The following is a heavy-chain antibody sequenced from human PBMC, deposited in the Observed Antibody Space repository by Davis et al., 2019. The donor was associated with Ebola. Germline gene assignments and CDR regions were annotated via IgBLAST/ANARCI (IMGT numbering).Heavy chain of an antibody. D-gene: IGHD3-16*01. V-gene: IGHV4-39*01. Sequence: SETLSLTCAVSGGSISSSTYYWGWIRQPPGKGLEWIGSIYNSGSTYYNPSLESRVTISVDTSKNQLSLKLTSVTATDTAVYYCARVKAYTLFDEKGDPYYFDSWGQGTLVTVSS. CDR2: IYNSGST. J-gene: IGHJ4*02. CDR1: GGSISSSTYY. CDR3: ARVKAYTLFDEKGDPYYFDS.